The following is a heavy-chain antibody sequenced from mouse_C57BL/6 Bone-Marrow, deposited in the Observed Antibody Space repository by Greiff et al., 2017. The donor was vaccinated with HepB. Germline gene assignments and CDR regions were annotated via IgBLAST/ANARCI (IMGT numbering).Heavy chain of an antibody. D-gene: IGHD1-1*01. CDR1: GYTFTSYW. J-gene: IGHJ2*01. Sequence: VQLQQPGAELVKPGASVKLSCKASGYTFTSYWMHWVKQRTEQGLEWIGRIDPEDGETKYAPKFQGKATITADTSSNTAYLQLSSLTSEDTAVYYCARGYYGSSYYFDYWGQGTTLTVSS. CDR3: ARGYYGSSYYFDY. V-gene: IGHV14-2*01. CDR2: IDPEDGET.